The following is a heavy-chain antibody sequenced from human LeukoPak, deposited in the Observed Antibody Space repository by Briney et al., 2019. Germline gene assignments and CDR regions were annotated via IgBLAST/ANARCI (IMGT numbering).Heavy chain of an antibody. J-gene: IGHJ4*02. Sequence: GASVKVSCKASGYTFTGYYMHWVRQAPGQGLEWMGWMNPTSGNTGYAQKFQGRVTMTRNTSISTAYMELSSLRSEDTAVYYCARPRYCSSTSCYRFEFDYWGQGTLVTVSS. CDR2: MNPTSGNT. CDR1: GYTFTGYY. V-gene: IGHV1-8*02. CDR3: ARPRYCSSTSCYRFEFDY. D-gene: IGHD2-2*01.